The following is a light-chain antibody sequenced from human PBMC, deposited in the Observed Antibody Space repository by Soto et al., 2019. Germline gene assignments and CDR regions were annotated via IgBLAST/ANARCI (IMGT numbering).Light chain of an antibody. J-gene: IGKJ4*01. V-gene: IGKV1-9*01. CDR1: QDIAIY. CDR2: TAS. CDR3: QKTRAYPSN. Sequence: IQFTHSPSSLSASVVDRVTFTFLASQDIAIYLAWYQQKPGEAPNLLIHTASTLHGWVPSRFSGSGSGTDFTLTITSLQAEDFATYYCQKTRAYPSNFGGGTKVDIK.